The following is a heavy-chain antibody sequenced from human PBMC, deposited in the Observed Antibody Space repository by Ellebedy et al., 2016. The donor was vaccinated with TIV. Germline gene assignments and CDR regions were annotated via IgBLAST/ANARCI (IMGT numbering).Heavy chain of an antibody. V-gene: IGHV1-24*01. CDR3: ARGYDADVPGGVNWLDP. Sequence: ASVKVSCKVSGDTLTELSMHWVRQAPGKGLEWMGGFDPEDAETTYAQKFQGRVTMTEDTSTDTAYMALSSLRSEDTAVYYCARGYDADVPGGVNWLDPWGQGTLVTVSS. CDR2: FDPEDAET. D-gene: IGHD5-12*01. J-gene: IGHJ5*02. CDR1: GDTLTELS.